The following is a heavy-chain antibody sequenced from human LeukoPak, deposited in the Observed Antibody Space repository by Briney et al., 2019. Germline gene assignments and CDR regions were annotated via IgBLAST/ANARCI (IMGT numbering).Heavy chain of an antibody. Sequence: PGGSLRLSCAASGFTVSSNYMSWVRQAPGKGLEWVSVIYSGGSTYYADSVKGRFTISRDNSKNTLYLQMNSLRAEDTAVYYCARAAIGYSKDYFDYWGQGTLVTVSS. CDR2: IYSGGST. CDR3: ARAAIGYSKDYFDY. J-gene: IGHJ4*02. CDR1: GFTVSSNY. D-gene: IGHD5-24*01. V-gene: IGHV3-53*01.